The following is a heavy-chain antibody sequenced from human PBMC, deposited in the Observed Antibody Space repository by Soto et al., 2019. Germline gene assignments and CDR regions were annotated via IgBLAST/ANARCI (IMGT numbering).Heavy chain of an antibody. CDR1: GFTFSSYA. Sequence: PGGSLRLSCAASGFTFSSYAMNWVRQAPGKGLEWVSAISGSGGSTYYADSVKGRFTISRDNSKNTLYLQMNSLRVEDTAVYYCAKAPACSSPSCFAAIDYWGQGTLVTVSS. J-gene: IGHJ4*02. CDR3: AKAPACSSPSCFAAIDY. CDR2: ISGSGGST. V-gene: IGHV3-23*01. D-gene: IGHD2-2*01.